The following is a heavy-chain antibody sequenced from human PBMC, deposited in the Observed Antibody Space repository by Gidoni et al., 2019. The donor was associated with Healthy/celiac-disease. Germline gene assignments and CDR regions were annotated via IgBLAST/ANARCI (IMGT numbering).Heavy chain of an antibody. CDR2: IYHSGST. J-gene: IGHJ5*02. V-gene: IGHV4-4*02. CDR1: GGSISSSNW. Sequence: QVQLQESGPGLVKPSGPLSLTCAVSGGSISSSNWRSWVRQPPGKGLEWIGEIYHSGSTNYNPSLKSRVTISVDKSKTQFSLKLSSVTAADTAVYYCSRAQQQLVRPFVWFDPWGQGTLVTVSS. D-gene: IGHD6-13*01. CDR3: SRAQQQLVRPFVWFDP.